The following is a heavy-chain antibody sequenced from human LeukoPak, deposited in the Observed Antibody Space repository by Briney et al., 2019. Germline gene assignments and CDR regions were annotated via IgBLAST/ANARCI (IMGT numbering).Heavy chain of an antibody. CDR1: GGSISSGGYS. CDR3: ARGRTAARKFDY. V-gene: IGHV4-30-2*01. D-gene: IGHD6-6*01. Sequence: PSQTLSLTCAVSGGSISSGGYSWSWIRQPPGKGLEWIGYIYHSGSTYYNPSLKSRVTISVDTSKNQFSLKLSSVTAADTAVYYCARGRTAARKFDYWGQGTLVTVSS. J-gene: IGHJ4*02. CDR2: IYHSGST.